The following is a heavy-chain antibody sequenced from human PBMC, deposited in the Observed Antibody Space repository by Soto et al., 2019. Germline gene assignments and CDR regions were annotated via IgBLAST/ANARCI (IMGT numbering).Heavy chain of an antibody. Sequence: QVQLVQSGAEVKKPGSSAKVSCKASGGTFNTYAITWVRQAPGQGFEWMGGVIPLFNTPDYAQKFQGRLTITADESTSTVYLALSGLRSEHTVVYFGALATKWELLGYFYGMDVWGQGTTVTVS. CDR2: VIPLFNTP. D-gene: IGHD1-26*01. V-gene: IGHV1-69*01. J-gene: IGHJ6*01. CDR3: ALATKWELLGYFYGMDV. CDR1: GGTFNTYA.